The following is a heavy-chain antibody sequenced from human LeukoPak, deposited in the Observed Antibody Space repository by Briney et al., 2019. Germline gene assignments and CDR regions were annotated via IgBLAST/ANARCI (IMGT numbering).Heavy chain of an antibody. CDR3: AREYYDSSGYYFYFDY. J-gene: IGHJ4*02. D-gene: IGHD3-22*01. CDR1: GYTFTGYY. CDR2: INPNSGGT. V-gene: IGHV1-2*02. Sequence: GASVKVSCKASGYTFTGYYMHWVRQAPGQGLEWMGWINPNSGGTNYAQKLQGRVTMTTDTSTSTAYMELRSLRSDDTAVYYCAREYYDSSGYYFYFDYWGQGTLVTVSS.